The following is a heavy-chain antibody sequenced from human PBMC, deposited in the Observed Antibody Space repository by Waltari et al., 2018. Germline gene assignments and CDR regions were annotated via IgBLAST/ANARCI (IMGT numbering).Heavy chain of an antibody. Sequence: QVQLQESGPGLVKPSETLSLTCTVSGGSISSYYWSWIRQPAGKGLEWIGRNYTSGSPNYNPSRKSRVTMSVDTSKNQFSLKLSSVTAADTAVYYCAREYYDILTGYYTPFDYWGQGTLVTVSS. CDR1: GGSISSYY. D-gene: IGHD3-9*01. J-gene: IGHJ4*02. CDR3: AREYYDILTGYYTPFDY. V-gene: IGHV4-4*07. CDR2: NYTSGSP.